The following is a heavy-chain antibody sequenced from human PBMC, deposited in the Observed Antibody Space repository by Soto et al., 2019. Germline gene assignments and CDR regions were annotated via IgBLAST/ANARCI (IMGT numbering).Heavy chain of an antibody. CDR1: GGSISGGTYY. CDR3: ARGDWPTQMDV. J-gene: IGHJ6*02. V-gene: IGHV4-31*03. CDR2: IYFSGRT. Sequence: QVQLQESGPGLVKPSQTLSLTCTVSGGSISGGTYYWSWIRQPPGQGLEWIGYIYFSGRTYYNPSLKSRVIISVDTSKNQSSLRLSSVTAADTAVYYCARGDWPTQMDVWGQGTTVTVSS. D-gene: IGHD2-21*01.